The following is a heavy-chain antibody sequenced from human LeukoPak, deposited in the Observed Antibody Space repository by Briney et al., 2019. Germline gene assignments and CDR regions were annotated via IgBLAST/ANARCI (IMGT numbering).Heavy chain of an antibody. J-gene: IGHJ1*01. CDR2: IYYSGST. CDR1: GASISSYY. CDR3: ARSITSSWYGDFQH. D-gene: IGHD6-13*01. Sequence: SGTVSLTCTVSGASISSYYWSWIRQPPGKGLEWIGYIYYSGSTNYNPSLKSRVTISVDTSKNQFSLRLSSVTAADTAVYYCARSITSSWYGDFQHWGQGTLVTVSS. V-gene: IGHV4-59*01.